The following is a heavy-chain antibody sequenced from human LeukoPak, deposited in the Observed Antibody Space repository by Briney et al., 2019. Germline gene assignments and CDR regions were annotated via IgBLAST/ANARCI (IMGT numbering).Heavy chain of an antibody. J-gene: IGHJ4*02. Sequence: ASVKVSCKASGYTFTGYYMHWVRQAPGQGLEGMGWINPNSGGTNYAQKFQGRVTMTRDTSISTAYMELSRLRPDDTAVYYCARDSEIWLGTMVRGVIRYWGQGTLVTVSS. CDR3: ARDSEIWLGTMVRGVIRY. CDR1: GYTFTGYY. V-gene: IGHV1-2*02. CDR2: INPNSGGT. D-gene: IGHD3-10*01.